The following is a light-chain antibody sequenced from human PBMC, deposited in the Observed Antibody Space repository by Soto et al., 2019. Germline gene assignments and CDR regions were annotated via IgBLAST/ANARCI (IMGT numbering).Light chain of an antibody. Sequence: QSVLTQPPSASGSPGQSVTISCTGTSNDVGGYNYVSWYQQHPGKAPKLIIYEVSKRPSGVPDRFSGSKSGNTASLTVSGLQAEDEADYCCSSYAGSSNYVVFGGGTKLTVL. CDR2: EVS. V-gene: IGLV2-8*01. J-gene: IGLJ2*01. CDR3: SSYAGSSNYVV. CDR1: SNDVGGYNY.